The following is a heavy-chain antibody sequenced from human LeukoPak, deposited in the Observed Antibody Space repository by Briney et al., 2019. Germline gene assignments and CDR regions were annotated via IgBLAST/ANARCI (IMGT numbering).Heavy chain of an antibody. J-gene: IGHJ4*02. CDR2: ISGSGRTI. D-gene: IGHD3-16*02. V-gene: IGHV3-48*03. Sequence: GGSLRLSCAASGFTFSSYEMNWVRQAPGKGLEWVSYISGSGRTISYVDSVKGRFTISRDSAKNSLYLQMNSLRAEDTAVYYCARLYWGSYRFLDYWGQGTLVTVSS. CDR3: ARLYWGSYRFLDY. CDR1: GFTFSSYE.